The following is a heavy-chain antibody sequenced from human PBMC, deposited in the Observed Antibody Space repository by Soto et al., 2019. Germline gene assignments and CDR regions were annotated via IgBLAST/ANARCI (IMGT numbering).Heavy chain of an antibody. CDR2: IIPIFGAP. J-gene: IGHJ4*02. CDR1: VGTFSNTA. V-gene: IGHV1-69*13. D-gene: IGHD5-18*01. CDR3: ATPAEPLDTAMLKGLAH. Sequence: ASVNVSCKASVGTFSNTAFIWVRQAPGQGLEGMGGIIPIFGAPNYAQKFQGRLMISADDSASKAYMELNTLTSEDTAVYYCATPAEPLDTAMLKGLAHWGQGTLVTVSS.